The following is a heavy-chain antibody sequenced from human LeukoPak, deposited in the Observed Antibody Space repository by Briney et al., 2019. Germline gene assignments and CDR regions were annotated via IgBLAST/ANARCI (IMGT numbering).Heavy chain of an antibody. CDR3: AKSDLPGYGDRLYYFDY. D-gene: IGHD4-17*01. J-gene: IGHJ4*02. Sequence: GGSLRLSCAASGCTFSSYGMHWVRQAPGKGLEGVAFIRYDGSKKYYADSVKGRCTIPSDNSKNTLYLQMNSLRAEDTDVYYCAKSDLPGYGDRLYYFDYWGQGTLVTVSS. CDR1: GCTFSSYG. CDR2: IRYDGSKK. V-gene: IGHV3-30*02.